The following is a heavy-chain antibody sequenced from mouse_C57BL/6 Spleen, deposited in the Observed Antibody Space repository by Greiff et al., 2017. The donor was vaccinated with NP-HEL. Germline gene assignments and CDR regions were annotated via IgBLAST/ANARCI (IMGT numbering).Heavy chain of an antibody. CDR1: GYAFSSYW. J-gene: IGHJ2*01. Sequence: QVQLKESGAELVKPGASVKISCKASGYAFSSYWMNWVKQRPGKGLEWIGQIYPGDGDTNYNGKFKGKATLTADKSSSTAYMQLSSLTSEDSAVYFCAREGSGSPYYFDYWGQGTTLTVSS. V-gene: IGHV1-80*01. CDR2: IYPGDGDT. D-gene: IGHD3-2*02. CDR3: AREGSGSPYYFDY.